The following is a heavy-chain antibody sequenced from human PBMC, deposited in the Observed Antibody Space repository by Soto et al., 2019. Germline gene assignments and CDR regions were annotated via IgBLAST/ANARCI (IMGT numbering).Heavy chain of an antibody. CDR2: ISYSGST. CDR3: ARDPSETNDAFDI. V-gene: IGHV4-39*02. Sequence: SETLSLTCTVSGGSISSSSYYWGWIRQPPGKGLEWIGSISYSGSTYYNPSLKSRVTMSVDTSKNQFSLKLSSVTAADTAVYYCARDPSETNDAFDIWGQGTMVTVSS. J-gene: IGHJ3*02. CDR1: GGSISSSSYY.